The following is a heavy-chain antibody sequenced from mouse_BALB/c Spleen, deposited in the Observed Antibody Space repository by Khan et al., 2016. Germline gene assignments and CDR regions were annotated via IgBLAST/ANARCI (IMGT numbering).Heavy chain of an antibody. CDR1: GYTFTNYG. D-gene: IGHD1-1*01. V-gene: IGHV9-1*02. Sequence: QFQLVQSGPELKKPGETVKISCKASGYTFTNYGMNWVKQAPGKGLKWMGWINTYTGEPTYADDFKGRFTFSLETSASTAYLQINNLKNEDIATYFCARRYYASRVYFDSGGQGTTLTVSS. CDR3: ARRYYASRVYFDS. CDR2: INTYTGEP. J-gene: IGHJ2*01.